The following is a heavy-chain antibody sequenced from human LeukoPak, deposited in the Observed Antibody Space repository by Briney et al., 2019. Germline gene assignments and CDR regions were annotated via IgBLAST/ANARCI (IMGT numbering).Heavy chain of an antibody. CDR2: IWYDGSNK. Sequence: GGSLRLSCAASGFTFSSYGMHWVRQAPGKGLEWVAVIWYDGSNKYYADSVKGRFTISRDDSKNTLYLQMNSLRAEDTAVYYCARDLSWFGEFDYWGQGTLVTVSS. V-gene: IGHV3-33*01. CDR3: ARDLSWFGEFDY. CDR1: GFTFSSYG. D-gene: IGHD3-10*01. J-gene: IGHJ4*02.